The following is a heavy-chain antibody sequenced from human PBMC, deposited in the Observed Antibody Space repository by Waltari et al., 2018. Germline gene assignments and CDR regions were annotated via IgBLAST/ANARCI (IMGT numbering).Heavy chain of an antibody. CDR2: MNPNSGNA. CDR1: GYTFTRYD. V-gene: IGHV1-8*01. CDR3: ARGYDDGSGLFDY. D-gene: IGHD3-22*01. Sequence: QVQLVQSGAEVKKPGASVKVSCKASGYTFTRYDINRVRQATGQGLWWMGWMNPNSGNAGYAEKFQGRVTMTRNTAISTAYMELSSLRSEDTAVYYCARGYDDGSGLFDYWGQGTLVTVSS. J-gene: IGHJ4*02.